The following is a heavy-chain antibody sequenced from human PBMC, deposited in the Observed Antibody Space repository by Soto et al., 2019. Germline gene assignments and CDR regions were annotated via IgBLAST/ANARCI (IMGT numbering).Heavy chain of an antibody. J-gene: IGHJ6*02. V-gene: IGHV3-15*01. D-gene: IGHD2-2*01. Sequence: GESLKIYCAASGFTFSNAWMSWVRQAPGKGLGWVGRMKSKTDGGTTDYAAPVKGRFTISRDDSKNTLYLQMNSLKTEDTAVYYCTTGVGCSSTSCPRGYYYYGMDVWGQGTTVTVSS. CDR2: MKSKTDGGTT. CDR3: TTGVGCSSTSCPRGYYYYGMDV. CDR1: GFTFSNAW.